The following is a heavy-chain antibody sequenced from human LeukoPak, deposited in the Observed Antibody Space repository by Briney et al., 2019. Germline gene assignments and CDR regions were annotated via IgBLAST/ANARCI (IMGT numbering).Heavy chain of an antibody. CDR3: ARDEVYCSSTSCYLGFDY. CDR2: IYYSGSA. Sequence: SQTLSLTCTVSGGSISSGGYYWSWIRQHPGKGLEWIGYIYYSGSAYYNPSLKSRVTIPVDTSKNQFSLKLSSVTAADTAVYYCARDEVYCSSTSCYLGFDYWGQGTLVTVSS. CDR1: GGSISSGGYY. V-gene: IGHV4-31*03. J-gene: IGHJ4*02. D-gene: IGHD2-2*01.